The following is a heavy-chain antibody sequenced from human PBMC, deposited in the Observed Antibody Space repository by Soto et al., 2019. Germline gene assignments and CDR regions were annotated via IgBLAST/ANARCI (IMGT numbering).Heavy chain of an antibody. J-gene: IGHJ2*01. CDR3: ASRGGVSSGWYNGYFDL. CDR2: ISSSSSTI. V-gene: IGHV3-48*02. CDR1: GFTFSSYS. Sequence: GGSLRLSCAASGFTFSSYSMNWVRQAPGKGLEWVSYISSSSSTIYYADSVKGRFTISRDNAKNSLYLQMNSLRDEDTAVYYCASRGGVSSGWYNGYFDLWGRGTLVTVSS. D-gene: IGHD6-19*01.